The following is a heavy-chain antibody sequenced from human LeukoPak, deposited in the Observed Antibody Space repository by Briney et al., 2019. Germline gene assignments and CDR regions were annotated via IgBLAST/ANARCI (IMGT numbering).Heavy chain of an antibody. CDR3: ARGTLYSNYPFDY. J-gene: IGHJ4*02. D-gene: IGHD4-4*01. Sequence: GGSLRLSCAASGFTFSSYSMNWVRQAPGKGLEWVSSISSSSSYIYYADSVKGRFTISRDYAKNSLYLQMNSLRAEDTAVYYCARGTLYSNYPFDYWGQGTLVTVSS. V-gene: IGHV3-21*01. CDR1: GFTFSSYS. CDR2: ISSSSSYI.